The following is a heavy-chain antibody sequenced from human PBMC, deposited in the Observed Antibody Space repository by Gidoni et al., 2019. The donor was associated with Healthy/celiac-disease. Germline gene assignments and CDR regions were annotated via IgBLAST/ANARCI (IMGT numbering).Heavy chain of an antibody. D-gene: IGHD1-1*01. CDR1: GGSFSGYY. J-gene: IGHJ4*02. V-gene: IGHV4-34*01. CDR3: ASLGLNGNYYFDY. Sequence: QVQIQQWGAGLLKPSETLSLTCAVYGGSFSGYYWSWIRQPPGKGLEWIGEINHSGSTNYNPSLQSLVAISVDTSKNQFSLKLGSVTAADTAVYYCASLGLNGNYYFDYWGQGTLVTVSS. CDR2: INHSGST.